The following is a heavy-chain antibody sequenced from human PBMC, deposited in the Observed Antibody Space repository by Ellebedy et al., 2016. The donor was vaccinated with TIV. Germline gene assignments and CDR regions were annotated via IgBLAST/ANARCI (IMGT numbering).Heavy chain of an antibody. J-gene: IGHJ6*02. D-gene: IGHD3-16*01. CDR1: GDSVSTDIG. Sequence: SQTLSLTCVISGDSVSTDIGWNWIRQSPSRGLEWLGRTYYRSKWNNDYAVSLKSRITINQDTEKNQFSLQLNSVIPDDTAVYYCARGWFGSGMGVWGQGTTVTVSS. CDR3: ARGWFGSGMGV. CDR2: TYYRSKWNN. V-gene: IGHV6-1*01.